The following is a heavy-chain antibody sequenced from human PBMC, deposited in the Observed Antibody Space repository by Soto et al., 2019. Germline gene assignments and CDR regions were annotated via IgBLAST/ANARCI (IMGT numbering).Heavy chain of an antibody. CDR3: ARDGGSGAFLDS. CDR1: GGPFSGYY. V-gene: IGHV4-34*01. CDR2: INHRGRI. D-gene: IGHD2-15*01. Sequence: SETLSLACAVYGGPFSGYYWSWIRQSPGKGLEWIGEINHRGRINYNPSLKSRVTISVDTSKNQFSLKLSSVSAADTAVYYCARDGGSGAFLDSWGQRTMVTVSS. J-gene: IGHJ3*02.